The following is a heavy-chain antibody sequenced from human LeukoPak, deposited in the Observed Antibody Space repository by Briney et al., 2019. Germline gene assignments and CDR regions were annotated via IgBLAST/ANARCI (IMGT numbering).Heavy chain of an antibody. J-gene: IGHJ5*02. CDR3: ARKTLSRGGWFDP. CDR2: ISTNGDST. CDR1: GFTFSTYA. V-gene: IGHV3-64*02. Sequence: PGGSLRLSCAATGFTFSTYAMHWVRQAPGKGLEYVSAISTNGDSTYYADSVKGRFTISRDNSKNTLFLQMGSLRADDMAVYYCARKTLSRGGWFDPWGQGTLVTVSS. D-gene: IGHD3-10*01.